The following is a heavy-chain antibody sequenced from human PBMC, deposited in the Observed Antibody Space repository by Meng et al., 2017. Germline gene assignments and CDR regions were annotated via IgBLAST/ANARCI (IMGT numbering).Heavy chain of an antibody. CDR1: GFTFSSYS. V-gene: IGHV3-21*04. D-gene: IGHD3-22*01. CDR2: ISSSSSYI. CDR3: AKCWTYYYDSSGYSLDY. Sequence: GESLKISCAASGFTFSSYSMNWVRQAPGKGLEWVSSISSSSSYIYYADSVKGRFTISRDNSKNTLYLQMNSLRAEDTAVYYCAKCWTYYYDSSGYSLDYWGQGTLVTVSS. J-gene: IGHJ4*02.